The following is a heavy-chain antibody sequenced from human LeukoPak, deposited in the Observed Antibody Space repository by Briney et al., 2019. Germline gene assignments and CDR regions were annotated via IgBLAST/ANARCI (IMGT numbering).Heavy chain of an antibody. CDR3: ARGRPGDV. J-gene: IGHJ6*04. CDR1: GGSFSGYY. CDR2: INHSGST. Sequence: SATLSLTCAVYGGSFSGYYWSWIRPPPGKGLEWIGEINHSGSTNYNPSLKSRVTISVDTSKNQFSLKLSSVTAADTAVYYCARGRPGDVWGKGTTVTVSS. V-gene: IGHV4-34*01.